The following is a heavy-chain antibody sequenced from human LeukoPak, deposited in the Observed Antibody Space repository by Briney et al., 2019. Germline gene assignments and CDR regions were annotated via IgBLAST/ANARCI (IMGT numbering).Heavy chain of an antibody. V-gene: IGHV4-59*01. Sequence: SETLSLTCTVSGDSISSYYWSWIRQPPGKGLEWIGYIYYSGSTNYNPSLKSRVTISVDTSKNQFSLKLSSVTAADTAVYYCAGGFRYYYYYYMDVWGKGTTVTVSS. D-gene: IGHD3-16*01. J-gene: IGHJ6*03. CDR1: GDSISSYY. CDR2: IYYSGST. CDR3: AGGFRYYYYYYMDV.